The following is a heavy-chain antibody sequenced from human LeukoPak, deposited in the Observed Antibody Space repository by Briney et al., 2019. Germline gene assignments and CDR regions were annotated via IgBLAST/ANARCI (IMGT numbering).Heavy chain of an antibody. Sequence: GGSLRLSCVGSEFIFSNYWMSWVRQAPGKGLEWVANIKQDGSETYSVDSVKGRFTISRDNAKNSLSLQMNSLRTEDTAVYYCAREVGSGWSGVYYFDYWGQGTLVTVSS. CDR3: AREVGSGWSGVYYFDY. J-gene: IGHJ4*02. V-gene: IGHV3-7*01. CDR2: IKQDGSET. CDR1: EFIFSNYW. D-gene: IGHD6-19*01.